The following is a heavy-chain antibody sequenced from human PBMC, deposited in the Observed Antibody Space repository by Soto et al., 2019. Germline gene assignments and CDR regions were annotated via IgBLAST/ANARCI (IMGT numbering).Heavy chain of an antibody. CDR3: AKEGGLSGSYYISSSDYFDY. D-gene: IGHD1-26*01. CDR2: ISYDGSNT. J-gene: IGHJ4*02. Sequence: QVQLVESGGGVVQPGRSLRLSCVASGFTFSSYGMHWVRQAPGKGLEWVAIISYDGSNTYYADSVKGRFTICRDNSKNTLYLHMNSLRAEDTSVYYCAKEGGLSGSYYISSSDYFDYWGQGTLVTVSS. CDR1: GFTFSSYG. V-gene: IGHV3-30*18.